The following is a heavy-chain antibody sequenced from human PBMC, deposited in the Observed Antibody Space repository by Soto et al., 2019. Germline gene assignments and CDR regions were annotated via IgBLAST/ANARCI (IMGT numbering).Heavy chain of an antibody. CDR3: ARTRAGTGGCNYYGMDV. D-gene: IGHD6-19*01. CDR2: IYYSGST. CDR1: GGSISSYY. Sequence: SETLSLTCTVSGGSISSYYWSWIRQPPGKGLEWIGYIYYSGSTNYNPSLKSRVTISVDTSKNQFPLKLSSVTAADTAVYYCARTRAGTGGCNYYGMDVWGQGTTVTVSS. J-gene: IGHJ6*02. V-gene: IGHV4-59*01.